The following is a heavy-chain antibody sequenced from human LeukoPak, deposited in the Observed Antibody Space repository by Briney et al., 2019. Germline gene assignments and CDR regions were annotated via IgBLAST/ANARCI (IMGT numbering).Heavy chain of an antibody. CDR3: ARGRVSSSTWHSTYYNYFYMDV. CDR2: VDHTGIT. V-gene: IGHV4-59*01. Sequence: SETLSLTCSVSDDSITMYYWTWIRQPPGKGLEWIGYVDHTGITNFSPSLNGRVSISRDTTKNLFSLRVRSVTAADTAVYLCARGRVSSSTWHSTYYNYFYMDVWGKGTTVTVSS. CDR1: DDSITMYY. J-gene: IGHJ6*03. D-gene: IGHD5-12*01.